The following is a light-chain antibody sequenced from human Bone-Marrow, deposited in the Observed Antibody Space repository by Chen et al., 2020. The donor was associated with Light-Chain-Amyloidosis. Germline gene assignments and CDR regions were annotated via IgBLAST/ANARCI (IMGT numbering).Light chain of an antibody. CDR3: QCYQGSGQGV. CDR1: SGSIATNY. V-gene: IGLV6-57*01. J-gene: IGLJ3*02. CDR2: EDD. Sequence: NFMLTQPHSVSESPGKTVIISCTRSSGSIATNYVQWYQQRPGSSPTTVIYEDDQRPSGVPDRFSGALDRSSNCASRGSSGMKAEDEAGSYGQCYQGSGQGVFGGGTELIVL.